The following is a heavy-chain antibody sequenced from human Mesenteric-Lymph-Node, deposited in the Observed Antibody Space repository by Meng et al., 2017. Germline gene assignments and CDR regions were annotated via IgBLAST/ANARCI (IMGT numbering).Heavy chain of an antibody. V-gene: IGHV4-28*01. J-gene: IGHJ4*02. CDR3: ARQATGYCSGGSCYSGSIFDY. D-gene: IGHD2-15*01. CDR2: IYYSGST. Sequence: QGRRQESGPGRVKPSDTLSLTCAVSGYSISSSNWWGWIRQPSGKVLEWIGYIYYSGSTHYNPSLKSRVTISVDTSKNQFSLKVSSVTAADTAVYYCARQATGYCSGGSCYSGSIFDYWGQGTLVTVSS. CDR1: GYSISSSNW.